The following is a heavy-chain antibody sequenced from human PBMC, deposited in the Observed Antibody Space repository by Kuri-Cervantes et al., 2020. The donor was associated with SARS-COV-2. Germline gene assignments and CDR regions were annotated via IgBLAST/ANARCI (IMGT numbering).Heavy chain of an antibody. CDR1: GFTFIGHA. CDR3: ASDPTAHYDFWTGCYGNNWFDP. CDR2: ISGSGGRT. D-gene: IGHD3-3*01. V-gene: IGHV3-23*01. J-gene: IGHJ5*02. Sequence: GESLKISCAASGFTFIGHAMNWVRQAPGKGLEWVSGISGSGGRTYYADAVKGRFTISRDNSKNTLYLEMNNLRAEDTAVYYCASDPTAHYDFWTGCYGNNWFDPWGQGPLVTVSS.